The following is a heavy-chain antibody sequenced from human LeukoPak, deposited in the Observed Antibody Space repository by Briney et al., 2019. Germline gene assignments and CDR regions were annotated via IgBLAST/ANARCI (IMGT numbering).Heavy chain of an antibody. D-gene: IGHD4-17*01. CDR1: GGSFSGYY. V-gene: IGHV4-34*01. J-gene: IGHJ6*02. CDR2: INHSGST. CDR3: ARNYGDYAGMDV. Sequence: SETLSLTYAVYGGSFSGYYWSWIRQPPGKGLEWIGEINHSGSTNYNPSLKSRVTISVDTSKNQFSLKLSSVTAADTAVYYCARNYGDYAGMDVWGQGTTVTVSS.